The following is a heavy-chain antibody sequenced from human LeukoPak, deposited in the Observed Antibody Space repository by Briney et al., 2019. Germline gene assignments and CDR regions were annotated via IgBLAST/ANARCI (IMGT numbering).Heavy chain of an antibody. CDR1: GFNFRNYW. V-gene: IGHV3-74*01. J-gene: IGHJ4*02. CDR3: ATDEAATGRLDY. CDR2: INSDGSGT. D-gene: IGHD1-1*01. Sequence: PGGSLRLSCAASGFNFRNYWMHWVRQAPGKGLVWVSRINSDGSGTSYADSVKGRFTISRDNAENTLYLQINSLRAEDTAVYYCATDEAATGRLDYWGQGTLVTDSS.